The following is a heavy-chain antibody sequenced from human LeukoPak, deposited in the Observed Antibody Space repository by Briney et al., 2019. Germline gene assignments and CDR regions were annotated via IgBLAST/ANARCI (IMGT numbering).Heavy chain of an antibody. CDR1: GYTFTSYG. Sequence: ASVKVSCKASGYTFTSYGISWVRQAPGQGLEWMGWISAYNGNTNYAQKLQGRVTMTTDTSTSTAYMELRSLRSDDTAVYYCARAGAAAGTLPRYYYYYGMDVWGQGTTVTVS. J-gene: IGHJ6*02. CDR3: ARAGAAAGTLPRYYYYYGMDV. D-gene: IGHD6-13*01. V-gene: IGHV1-18*01. CDR2: ISAYNGNT.